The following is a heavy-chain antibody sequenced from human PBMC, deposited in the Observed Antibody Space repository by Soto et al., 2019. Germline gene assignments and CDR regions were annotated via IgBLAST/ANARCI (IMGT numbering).Heavy chain of an antibody. CDR2: INPNSGGT. J-gene: IGHJ6*01. D-gene: IGHD6-13*01. CDR1: GYTFTGYY. CDR3: ARSRIAAAGTGDYYGMDV. V-gene: IGHV1-2*04. Sequence: ASVKVSCKASGYTFTGYYMHWVRQAPGQGLEWMGWINPNSGGTNYAQKFQGWVTMTRDTSISTAYMELSRLRSDDTAVYYCARSRIAAAGTGDYYGMDVWAQGTTVTVS.